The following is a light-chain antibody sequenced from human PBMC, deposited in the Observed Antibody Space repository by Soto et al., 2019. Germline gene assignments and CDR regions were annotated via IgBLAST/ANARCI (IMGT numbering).Light chain of an antibody. CDR3: CSYAGSSSAYV. V-gene: IGLV2-23*02. Sequence: QSALTQPASVSGSPGQSITISCTGTSSDVGSYNVDSWYQQHPGKAPKLLIYEVSKRPSGVSDRFSGSKSGNTASLTISGLQAEDEADYHCCSYAGSSSAYVFGTGTKVTVL. J-gene: IGLJ1*01. CDR2: EVS. CDR1: SSDVGSYNV.